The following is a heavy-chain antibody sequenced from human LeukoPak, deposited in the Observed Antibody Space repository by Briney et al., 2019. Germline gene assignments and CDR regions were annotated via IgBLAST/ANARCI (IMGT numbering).Heavy chain of an antibody. Sequence: ASVKVSCKASGYTFTSYDINWVRQATGQGLEWMGWMNPNSGNTGYAQKFQGKVTMTRNTSISTAYMELSSLRSEDTAVYYCARGRRNLNCSSTSCYGEDYYFDYWGQGTLVPVSS. J-gene: IGHJ4*02. D-gene: IGHD2-2*01. CDR3: ARGRRNLNCSSTSCYGEDYYFDY. V-gene: IGHV1-8*01. CDR2: MNPNSGNT. CDR1: GYTFTSYD.